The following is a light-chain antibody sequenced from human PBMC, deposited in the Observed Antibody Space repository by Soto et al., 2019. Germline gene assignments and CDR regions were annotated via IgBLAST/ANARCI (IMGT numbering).Light chain of an antibody. CDR1: SSDVGGYNY. CDR3: SSYTSSSTRV. V-gene: IGLV2-14*01. CDR2: DVS. J-gene: IGLJ1*01. Sequence: QSVLTQPASVSGSPGQSITISCTGTSSDVGGYNYVSWYQQHPGKAPKLMIYDVSNRPSGVSNRFSGSKSGNTASLTISGLKAEDEADYYCSSYTSSSTRVFGTVTKLTVL.